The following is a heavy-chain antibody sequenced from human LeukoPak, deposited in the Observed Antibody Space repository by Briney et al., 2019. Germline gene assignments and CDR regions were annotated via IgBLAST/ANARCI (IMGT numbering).Heavy chain of an antibody. CDR1: GFTVRSDE. CDR3: ARISVSYYYGMDV. J-gene: IGHJ6*02. CDR2: ISSSGSTI. V-gene: IGHV3-48*03. Sequence: GGSLRLSCAASGFTVRSDEMNWVRQAPGKGLEWVLYISSSGSTIYYADSVKGRFTISRDSAKNSLYLQMNSLRVEDTAVYHCARISVSYYYGMDVWGQGTTVTVSS.